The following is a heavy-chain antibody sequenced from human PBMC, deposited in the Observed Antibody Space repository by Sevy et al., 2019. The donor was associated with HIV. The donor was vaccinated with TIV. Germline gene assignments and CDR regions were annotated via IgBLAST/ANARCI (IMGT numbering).Heavy chain of an antibody. Sequence: GGSLRLSCAASGFNFDSYTMNWVRQAPGQGLEWVSSISGSSNYIYYADSLKGRFTISRDIAKNSVYLQMHSLRVDDTAVYFCARPYGSGSWEAFDVWGQGTVVTVSS. CDR1: GFNFDSYT. J-gene: IGHJ3*01. D-gene: IGHD3-10*01. CDR2: ISGSSNYI. CDR3: ARPYGSGSWEAFDV. V-gene: IGHV3-21*01.